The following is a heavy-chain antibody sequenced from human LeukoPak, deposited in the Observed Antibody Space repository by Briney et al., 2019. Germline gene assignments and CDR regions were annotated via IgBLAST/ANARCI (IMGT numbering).Heavy chain of an antibody. V-gene: IGHV5-51*01. J-gene: IGHJ4*02. D-gene: IGHD2-2*01. CDR3: ARRGCSATSCSPYYFDY. CDR1: GYTFTNYW. Sequence: KRGESLKISCKGSGYTFTNYWIGWVRQMPGQGLEWMGIVSPGDSDATYSPSFQGQVTISADKSIYTAYLQWSSLKASDTAMYFCARRGCSATSCSPYYFDYWGQGTLVTVSS. CDR2: VSPGDSDA.